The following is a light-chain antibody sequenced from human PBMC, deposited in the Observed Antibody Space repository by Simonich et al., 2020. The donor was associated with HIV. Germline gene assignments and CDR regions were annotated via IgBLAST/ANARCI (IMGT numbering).Light chain of an antibody. CDR2: DAS. CDR3: QQYNNWPPMT. Sequence: EIVLTQSPATLSLSPGERATLSCRGSQSVSSDLAWYQQKPCQAPRHLIYDASTRATGIPARFSGSGSGTELTLTISSMQSEDFAVYYCQQYNNWPPMTFGGGTKVEIK. J-gene: IGKJ4*01. V-gene: IGKV3-15*01. CDR1: QSVSSD.